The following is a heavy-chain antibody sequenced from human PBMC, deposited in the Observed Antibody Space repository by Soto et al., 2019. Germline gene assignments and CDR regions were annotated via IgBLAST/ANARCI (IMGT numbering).Heavy chain of an antibody. CDR3: ARASRPRTTPFDY. J-gene: IGHJ4*02. CDR2: ISAGGGAT. V-gene: IGHV3-23*01. CDR1: GFTFSDYA. Sequence: EVQLLESGGGLVQPGGSLRLSCVASGFTFSDYALSWVRQAPGKGLEWVSGISAGGGATYYADSVKGRFSISRDNSKNTLYLQMNSLRAEDTAVYYCARASRPRTTPFDYWGQGTLVTVSS.